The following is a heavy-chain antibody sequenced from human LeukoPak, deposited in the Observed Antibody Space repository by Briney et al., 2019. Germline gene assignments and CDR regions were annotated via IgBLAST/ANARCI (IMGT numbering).Heavy chain of an antibody. CDR2: IYYSGNT. CDR3: ARGPGIVVAVRGRYFDY. D-gene: IGHD6-19*01. V-gene: IGHV4-39*07. CDR1: GDSISSSNYY. Sequence: PSETLSLTCTVSGDSISSSNYYWGWIRQPPGKGLEWIGNIYYSGNTYYNPSLKSRVTISVDTSKNQFSLRLSSVTAADTAVYYCARGPGIVVAVRGRYFDYWGQGTLVTVSS. J-gene: IGHJ4*02.